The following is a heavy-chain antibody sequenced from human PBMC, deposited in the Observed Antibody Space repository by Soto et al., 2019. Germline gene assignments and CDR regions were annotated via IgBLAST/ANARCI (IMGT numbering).Heavy chain of an antibody. CDR1: GGSISSSSYY. V-gene: IGHV4-39*01. J-gene: IGHJ6*04. Sequence: ETLSLTCTVSGGSISSSSYYWGWIRQPPGKGLEWIGSIYYSGSTYYNPSLKSRVTISVDTSKNQFSLKLSSVTAADTAEYCCATGTAAISPDVWGKGTTVTVSS. CDR2: IYYSGST. D-gene: IGHD2-2*01. CDR3: ATGTAAISPDV.